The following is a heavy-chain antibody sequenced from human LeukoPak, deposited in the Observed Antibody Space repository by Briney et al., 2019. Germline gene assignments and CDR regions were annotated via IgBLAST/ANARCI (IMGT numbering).Heavy chain of an antibody. V-gene: IGHV3-66*01. CDR3: ARDYVVATLYYFDY. Sequence: GGSLRLSCAASGFTFSSYDMHWVRQATGKGLEWVSVIYSGGSTYYADSVKGRFTISRDNSKNTLYLQMNSLRAEDTAVYYCARDYVVATLYYFDYWGQGTLVTVSS. D-gene: IGHD5-12*01. CDR2: IYSGGST. CDR1: GFTFSSYD. J-gene: IGHJ4*02.